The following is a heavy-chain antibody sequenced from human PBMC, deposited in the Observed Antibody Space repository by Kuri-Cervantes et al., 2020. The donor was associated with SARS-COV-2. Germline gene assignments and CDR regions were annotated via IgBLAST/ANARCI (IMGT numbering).Heavy chain of an antibody. Sequence: GESLKISCAASGFTFDDYTMHWVRQAPGKGLEWVSLISWDGGSTYYADSVKGRFTISRDNSKNSLYLQLNSLRAEDTAVYYCARGFVHYHSSGYYLGAYYFDYWGQGTLVTVSS. CDR2: ISWDGGST. D-gene: IGHD3-22*01. CDR3: ARGFVHYHSSGYYLGAYYFDY. V-gene: IGHV3-43*01. J-gene: IGHJ4*02. CDR1: GFTFDDYT.